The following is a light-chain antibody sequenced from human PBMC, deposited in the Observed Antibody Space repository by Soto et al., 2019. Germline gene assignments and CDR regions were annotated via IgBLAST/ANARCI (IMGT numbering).Light chain of an antibody. CDR3: TECESPLNP. CDR1: QTISRY. V-gene: IGKV1-39*01. J-gene: IGKJ2*01. CDR2: AAS. Sequence: MSEYLAGLSTSVGDRVTITCRASQTISRYLNWYQQKPGKAPQLLIYAASSLQSGVPSRFSGSGSGTDFTLTIISLQPEDCARYYCTECESPLNPFGQGT.